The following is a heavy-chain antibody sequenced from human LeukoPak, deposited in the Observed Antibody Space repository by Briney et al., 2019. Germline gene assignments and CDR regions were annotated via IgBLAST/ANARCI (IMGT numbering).Heavy chain of an antibody. CDR1: GYTFTSYF. CDR2: INPSRGSP. J-gene: IGHJ4*02. V-gene: IGHV1-46*01. Sequence: ASVKVSCKAFGYTFTSYFMHWVRQAPGQGLEWMGIINPSRGSPNYAQKFQGRIIVTRDTSTSTVYMELSSLRSEDTAVYYCAREVRTGVGATDSWGQGTLVTVSS. CDR3: AREVRTGVGATDS. D-gene: IGHD1-26*01.